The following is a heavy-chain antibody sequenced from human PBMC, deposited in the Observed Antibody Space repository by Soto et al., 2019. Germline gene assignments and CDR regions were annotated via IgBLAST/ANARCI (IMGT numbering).Heavy chain of an antibody. CDR1: GFTFSSYG. D-gene: IGHD4-17*01. CDR2: ISYDGSNK. V-gene: IGHV3-30*18. Sequence: QVQLVESGGGVVQPGRSLRLSCAASGFTFSSYGMHWVRLAPGKGLEWVAVISYDGSNKYYADSVKGRFTISRDNSKNTLYLQMNSLRAEDTAVYYCAKANDYAHYYGMDVWGQGTTVTVSS. J-gene: IGHJ6*02. CDR3: AKANDYAHYYGMDV.